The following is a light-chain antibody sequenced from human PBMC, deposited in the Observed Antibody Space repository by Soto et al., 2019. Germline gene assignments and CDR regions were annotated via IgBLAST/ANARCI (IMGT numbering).Light chain of an antibody. CDR3: QQYYSVPFT. CDR1: QSVLYSSDNRNY. V-gene: IGKV4-1*01. Sequence: DIVMTQSPDSLAVSLGEWTTINCKSSQSVLYSSDNRNYLAWYQQKPGQPPKLLIYWASTRESGFPDRFSGSGSGTDFTLTISYLQAEDVAVYYCQQYYSVPFTVGPGTKVDIK. J-gene: IGKJ3*01. CDR2: WAS.